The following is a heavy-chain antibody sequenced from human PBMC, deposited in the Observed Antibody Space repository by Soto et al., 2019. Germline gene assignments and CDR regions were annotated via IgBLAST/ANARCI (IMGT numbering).Heavy chain of an antibody. Sequence: ASVKVSCKVSGYTLTELSMHWVRQAPGKGLEWMGGFDPEDGETIYAQKFQGRVTMTEDTSTDTAYMELSSLRSEDTAVYYYAFGVVTPSGFPFDYWGQGTLVTVSS. CDR2: FDPEDGET. D-gene: IGHD3-3*01. J-gene: IGHJ4*02. CDR3: AFGVVTPSGFPFDY. V-gene: IGHV1-24*01. CDR1: GYTLTELS.